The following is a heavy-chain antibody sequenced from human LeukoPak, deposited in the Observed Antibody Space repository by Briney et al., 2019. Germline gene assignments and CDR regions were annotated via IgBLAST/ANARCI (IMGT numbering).Heavy chain of an antibody. CDR3: ATYTRTSFDY. D-gene: IGHD3-16*01. V-gene: IGHV3-23*01. J-gene: IGHJ4*02. CDR2: ISGDGSDA. Sequence: PGGSLRLSCAASGFTFSSYAMIWVRQAPGKGLEWVSTISGDGSDAYYADSVRGRFTISRGNSMDTLYLQLNNLRAEDTAIYYCATYTRTSFDYWGQGTLVTVSS. CDR1: GFTFSSYA.